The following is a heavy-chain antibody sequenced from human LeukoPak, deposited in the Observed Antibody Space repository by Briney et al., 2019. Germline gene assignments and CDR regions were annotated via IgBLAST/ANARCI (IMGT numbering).Heavy chain of an antibody. V-gene: IGHV1-18*01. D-gene: IGHD4-17*01. Sequence: ASVKVSCKASSHTFTSYGLSWVRQAPGQGLEWMGWISVYRSKTNYAQKFQGRITLTTDASTRTTFMELRSLRSDDTAVYYCAGDNGDYNFDYWGQGTLVTVSS. CDR1: SHTFTSYG. CDR2: ISVYRSKT. CDR3: AGDNGDYNFDY. J-gene: IGHJ4*02.